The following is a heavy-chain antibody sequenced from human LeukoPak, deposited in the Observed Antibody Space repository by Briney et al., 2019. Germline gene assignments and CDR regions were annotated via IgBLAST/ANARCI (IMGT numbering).Heavy chain of an antibody. Sequence: PSETLSLTCTVSGGSISSADYSWSWIRQPPGKGLEWIGYIYYSGSTNYNPSLKSRVTISVDTSKNQFSLKLSSVTAADTAVYYCARHKYDFWSGYYTGGALWGQGTLVTVSS. CDR2: IYYSGST. CDR1: GGSISSADYS. CDR3: ARHKYDFWSGYYTGGAL. D-gene: IGHD3-3*01. V-gene: IGHV4-30-4*01. J-gene: IGHJ4*02.